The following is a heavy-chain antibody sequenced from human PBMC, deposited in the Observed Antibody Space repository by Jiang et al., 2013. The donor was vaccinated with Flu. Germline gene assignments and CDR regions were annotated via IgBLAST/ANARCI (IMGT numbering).Heavy chain of an antibody. V-gene: IGHV3-23*01. CDR3: ANLPYGDSSSWFYY. D-gene: IGHD6-13*01. Sequence: SCAASGFTFSDYYMSWVRQAPGKGLEWVSAISGSGGSTYYADSVKGRFTISRDNSKNTLYLQMNSLRAEDTAVYYCANLPYGDSSSWFYYWGQGTLVTVSS. J-gene: IGHJ4*02. CDR2: ISGSGGST. CDR1: GFTFSDYY.